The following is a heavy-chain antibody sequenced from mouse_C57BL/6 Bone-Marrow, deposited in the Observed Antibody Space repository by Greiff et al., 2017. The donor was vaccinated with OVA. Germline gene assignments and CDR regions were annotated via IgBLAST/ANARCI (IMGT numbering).Heavy chain of an antibody. CDR1: EYAFPSHD. CDR2: INSDGGST. V-gene: IGHV5-2*01. J-gene: IGHJ2*01. Sequence: EVKLVESGGGLVQPGESLKLSCESNEYAFPSHDMSWVRKTPEKRLELVAAINSDGGSTYYPDTMKSRFIISRDETKKSLYLQMSSMRSDDAALYYCAVAKGGFDYWGQGTTLTVSS. CDR3: AVAKGGFDY.